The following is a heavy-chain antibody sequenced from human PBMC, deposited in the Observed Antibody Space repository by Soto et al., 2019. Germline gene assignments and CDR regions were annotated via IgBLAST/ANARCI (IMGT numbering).Heavy chain of an antibody. Sequence: PSETLSLTCTVSGGSISSSAYYWGWIRQPPGKGLEWIGYIYHSGSTYYNPSLKSRVTISVDRSKNQFSLKLSSVTAADTAVYYCARAGGLGAVAADYWGQGTLVTVSS. D-gene: IGHD6-19*01. J-gene: IGHJ4*02. CDR1: GGSISSSAYY. V-gene: IGHV4-30-2*01. CDR3: ARAGGLGAVAADY. CDR2: IYHSGST.